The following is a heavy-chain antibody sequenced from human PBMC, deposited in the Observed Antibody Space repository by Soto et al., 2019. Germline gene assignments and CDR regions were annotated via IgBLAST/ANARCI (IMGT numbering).Heavy chain of an antibody. CDR2: IYYSGST. D-gene: IGHD4-17*01. CDR3: ARFGIKGDYDSRHAAFDI. Sequence: SETLSLTCTVSGGSISSGGYYWSWIRQHPGKGLEWIGYIYYSGSTYYNPSLKSRVTISVDTSKNQFSLKLSSVTAADTAVYYCARFGIKGDYDSRHAAFDIWGQGTMVTVS. CDR1: GGSISSGGYY. V-gene: IGHV4-31*03. J-gene: IGHJ3*02.